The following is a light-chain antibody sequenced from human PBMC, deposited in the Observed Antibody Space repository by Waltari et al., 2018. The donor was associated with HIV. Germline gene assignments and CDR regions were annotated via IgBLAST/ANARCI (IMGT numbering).Light chain of an antibody. CDR1: QSVLYSSNNKNY. CDR2: WAS. V-gene: IGKV4-1*01. J-gene: IGKJ2*01. CDR3: HQYYSTPDT. Sequence: DIVMTQSPDSLAVSLGESATINCKSSQSVLYSSNNKNYLAWYQQKPGQPPKLLIYWASTRESGVPDRFSGSGSGTDFTLTISSLQAEDVAVYYCHQYYSTPDTFGQGTKLEIK.